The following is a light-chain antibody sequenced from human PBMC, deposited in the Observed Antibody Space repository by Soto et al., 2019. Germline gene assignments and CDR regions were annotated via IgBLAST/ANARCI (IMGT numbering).Light chain of an antibody. CDR2: GAS. J-gene: IGKJ1*01. CDR1: HGISTF. CDR3: LQDYSYPWT. Sequence: DIQLTQSPSSLSASVGDRVTITCRASHGISTFLAWLQQKPGTAPKSLIYGASNLQSGVTSRFSGRGSGSAFTLTISSLQPEDAATYYCLQDYSYPWTFGQGTKVEI. V-gene: IGKV1-16*01.